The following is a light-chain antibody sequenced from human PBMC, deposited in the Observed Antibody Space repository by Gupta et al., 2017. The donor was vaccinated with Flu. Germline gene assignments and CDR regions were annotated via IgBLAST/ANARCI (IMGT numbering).Light chain of an antibody. J-gene: IGLJ1*01. Sequence: SYVLTQPHSLSVAPGQTARITCGGNNIGTKAVHWYQQKPGQAPVLVVNDNSDWPSGIPERFSGSNSGNTATLTISRVEAGDEADYYCQGWVTSGDHPAVFGAGTKVTVL. CDR1: NIGTKA. V-gene: IGLV3-21*02. CDR2: DNS. CDR3: QGWVTSGDHPAV.